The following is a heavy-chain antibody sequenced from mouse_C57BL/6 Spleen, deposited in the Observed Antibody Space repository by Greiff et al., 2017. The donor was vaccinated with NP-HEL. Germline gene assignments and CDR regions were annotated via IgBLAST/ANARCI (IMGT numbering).Heavy chain of an antibody. Sequence: QVQLQQSGAELVRPGPSVKVSCKASGYAFTNYLIEWVKQRPGQGLEWIGVINPGSGGTNYNEKFKGKATLTADKSSSTAYMQLSSLTSEDSAVYFCARSGSNYPYYAMDYWGQGTSVTVSS. J-gene: IGHJ4*01. V-gene: IGHV1-54*01. D-gene: IGHD2-5*01. CDR2: INPGSGGT. CDR3: ARSGSNYPYYAMDY. CDR1: GYAFTNYL.